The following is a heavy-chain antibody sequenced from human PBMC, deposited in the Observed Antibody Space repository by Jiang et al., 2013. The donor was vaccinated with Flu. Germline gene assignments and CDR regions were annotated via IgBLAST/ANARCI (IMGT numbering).Heavy chain of an antibody. CDR1: GFTVSSNY. V-gene: IGHV3-66*02. D-gene: IGHD2-15*01. CDR2: IYSDGTT. CDR3: AGYCSGGSCYSWYFDY. J-gene: IGHJ4*02. Sequence: GLVQPGGSLRLSCAASGFTVSSNYMSWVRQAPGKGLEWVSIIYSDGTTYYADSVKGRFTISRDDSKNTLYLQMNSLRTEDTAVYYCAGYCSGGSCYSWYFDYWGQGTPVTVSS.